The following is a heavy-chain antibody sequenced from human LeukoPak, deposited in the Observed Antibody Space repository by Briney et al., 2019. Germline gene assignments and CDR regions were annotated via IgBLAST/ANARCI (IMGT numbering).Heavy chain of an antibody. CDR1: GFTFSSYS. CDR3: SRLYDSSGYSRY. V-gene: IGHV3-49*04. Sequence: GGSLRLSCAASGFTFSSYSMNWVRQAPGKGLEWVGFIRSKAYGGTTENAASVKGRFTISRDDSESIAYLQMNSLKTEDTAVYYCSRLYDSSGYSRYWGQGTLVTVSS. J-gene: IGHJ4*02. D-gene: IGHD3-22*01. CDR2: IRSKAYGGTT.